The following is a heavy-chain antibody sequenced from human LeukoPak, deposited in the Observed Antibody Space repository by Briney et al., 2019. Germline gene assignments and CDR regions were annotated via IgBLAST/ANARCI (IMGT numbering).Heavy chain of an antibody. J-gene: IGHJ6*02. CDR1: GYTFTSYD. CDR2: ISAYNGNT. V-gene: IGHV1-18*01. Sequence: ASVKVSCKASGYTFTSYDMNWVRQAPGQGLEWMGWISAYNGNTNYAQKLQGRVTMTTDTSTSTAYMELSSLRSDDTAVYYCAREANSRGSSYPNYGMDVWGQGTPVTVSS. D-gene: IGHD3-22*01. CDR3: AREANSRGSSYPNYGMDV.